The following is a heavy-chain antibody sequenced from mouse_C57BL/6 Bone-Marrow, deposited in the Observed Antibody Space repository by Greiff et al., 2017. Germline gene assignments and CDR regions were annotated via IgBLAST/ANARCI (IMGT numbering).Heavy chain of an antibody. D-gene: IGHD1-1*01. V-gene: IGHV1-82*01. CDR1: GYAFSSSW. J-gene: IGHJ2*01. CDR3: ARGFITTVVDGFDY. Sequence: LVESGPELVKPGASVKISCKASGYAFSSSWMNWVKQRPGKGLEWIGRIYPGDGDTNYNGKFKGKATLTADKSSSTAYMQLSSLTSEDSAVYFCARGFITTVVDGFDYWGQGTTLTVSS. CDR2: IYPGDGDT.